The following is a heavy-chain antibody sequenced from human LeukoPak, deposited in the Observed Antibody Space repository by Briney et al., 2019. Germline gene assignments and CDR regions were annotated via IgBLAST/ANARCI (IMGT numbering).Heavy chain of an antibody. Sequence: GGSLRPSCEASGFTFSSYWMNWVRQAPGKGLEWVANIKQDGSEKYYVDSVKGRFTISRGNARNSLYLQMDGLRVDDTAVYYCARGGEYWGQGTLVTVSS. CDR3: ARGGEY. V-gene: IGHV3-7*01. CDR1: GFTFSSYW. CDR2: IKQDGSEK. D-gene: IGHD3-10*01. J-gene: IGHJ4*02.